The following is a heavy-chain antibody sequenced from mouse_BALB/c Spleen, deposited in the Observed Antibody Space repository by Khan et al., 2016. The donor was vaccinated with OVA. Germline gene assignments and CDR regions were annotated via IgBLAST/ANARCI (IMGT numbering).Heavy chain of an antibody. Sequence: EVELVESGGGLVKPGGSLKLSCAASGFTFSNYAMSWVRQSPEKRLEWVASFGSGDSIYYLDSVKGRFTISRDNARNILYLQMSSLRSEDTAMYYCARDYWFTYWGQGTLVTVSA. CDR2: FGSGDSI. V-gene: IGHV5-6-5*01. CDR3: ARDYWFTY. J-gene: IGHJ3*01. CDR1: GFTFSNYA.